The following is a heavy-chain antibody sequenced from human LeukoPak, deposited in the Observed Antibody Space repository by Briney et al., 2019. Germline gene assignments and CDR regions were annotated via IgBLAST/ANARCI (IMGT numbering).Heavy chain of an antibody. D-gene: IGHD3-22*01. J-gene: IGHJ3*02. Sequence: SETLSLTCAVYGGSFSGYYWSWIRQPPGKGLEWIGEINHSGTTNYNPSLKSRVTISLDTSRNQFSLKLSSVTAADMAAYLCARGGLADAFDISGQGTMVTVSS. CDR3: ARGGLADAFDI. V-gene: IGHV4-34*01. CDR2: INHSGTT. CDR1: GGSFSGYY.